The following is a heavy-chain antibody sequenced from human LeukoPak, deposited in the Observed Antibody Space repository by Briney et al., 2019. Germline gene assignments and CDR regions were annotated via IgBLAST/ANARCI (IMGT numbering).Heavy chain of an antibody. CDR3: ARDCSSTRCQGPVFDN. CDR2: IYPSGGNT. V-gene: IGHV1-46*01. J-gene: IGHJ4*02. CDR1: LYTFTRNY. D-gene: IGHD2-2*01. Sequence: GASVRDSSMPSLYTFTRNYMHCVRQAPGQGVEWMALIYPSGGNTNYAQKLQGRVAMTRDTSTSTVYMELSSLRSEDTAIYYCARDCSSTRCQGPVFDNWGQGTLVTVSS.